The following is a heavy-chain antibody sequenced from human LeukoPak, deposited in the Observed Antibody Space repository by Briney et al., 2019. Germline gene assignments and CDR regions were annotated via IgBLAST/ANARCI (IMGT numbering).Heavy chain of an antibody. D-gene: IGHD2/OR15-2a*01. CDR2: ISYDGSNK. Sequence: GGSLRLSCAASGLTFSSYGMHWVRQAPGKGLEWVAVISYDGSNKYYADSVKGRFTISRDNSKNTLYLQMNSLRAEDTAVYYCASNTPPVRYYYYGMDVWGQGTTVTVSS. CDR1: GLTFSSYG. J-gene: IGHJ6*02. V-gene: IGHV3-30*03. CDR3: ASNTPPVRYYYYGMDV.